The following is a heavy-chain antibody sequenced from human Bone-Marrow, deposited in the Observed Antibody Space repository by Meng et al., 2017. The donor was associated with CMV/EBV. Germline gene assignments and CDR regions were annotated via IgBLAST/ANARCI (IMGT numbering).Heavy chain of an antibody. J-gene: IGHJ4*02. D-gene: IGHD2-8*02. V-gene: IGHV3-48*01. CDR3: ARDFGLGYWGWGY. CDR1: GFTFSGSA. Sequence: GESLKISCTASGFTFSGSALHWVRQASGKGLEWVSYISSSSSTIYYADSVKGRFTISRDNSKNTLYLQMNSLRAEDTAVYYCARDFGLGYWGWGYWGQGTLVTVCS. CDR2: ISSSSSTI.